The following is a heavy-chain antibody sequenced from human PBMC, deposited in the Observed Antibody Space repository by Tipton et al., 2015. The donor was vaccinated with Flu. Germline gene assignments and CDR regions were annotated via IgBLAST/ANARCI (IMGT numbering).Heavy chain of an antibody. J-gene: IGHJ6*02. Sequence: SLRLSCAASGFTFSRYEMNWVRQAPGKGLEWLSYISSFGTTISYADSVKGRFTISRDNAKNSLYLQLNSLRAEDTAVYYCARDHPPSITVLGEITDYFGMAVWGQGTTVTVSS. CDR3: ARDHPPSITVLGEITDYFGMAV. CDR2: ISSFGTTI. D-gene: IGHD3-3*01. V-gene: IGHV3-48*03. CDR1: GFTFSRYE.